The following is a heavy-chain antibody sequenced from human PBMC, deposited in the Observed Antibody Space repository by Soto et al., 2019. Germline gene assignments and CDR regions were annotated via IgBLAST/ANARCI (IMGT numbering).Heavy chain of an antibody. J-gene: IGHJ3*02. CDR3: ARTRRDGYNYDGFDI. D-gene: IGHD5-12*01. CDR2: IYPGDSDT. CDR1: GYSFTSYW. V-gene: IGHV5-51*01. Sequence: GESLKISCNGSGYSFTSYWIGWVRQMPGKGLEWMGIIYPGDSDTRYSPSFQCQVTISADKSISTAYLQWSSLKASDTALYYCARTRRDGYNYDGFDIWGQGTMVTVSS.